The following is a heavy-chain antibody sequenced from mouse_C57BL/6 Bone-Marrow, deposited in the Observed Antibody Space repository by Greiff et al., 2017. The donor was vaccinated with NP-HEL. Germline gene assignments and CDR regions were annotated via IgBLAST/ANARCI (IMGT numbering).Heavy chain of an antibody. D-gene: IGHD1-1*01. CDR1: GYTFTSYW. CDR3: ASYYYGFAY. Sequence: QVQLQQPGAELVKPGASVKLSCKASGYTFTSYWMQWVKQRPGQGLEWIGEIDPSDSYTNYNQKFKGKAPLTVDTSSSTAYMQLSSLTSEDSAVYYCASYYYGFAYWGQGTLVTVSA. J-gene: IGHJ3*01. CDR2: IDPSDSYT. V-gene: IGHV1-50*01.